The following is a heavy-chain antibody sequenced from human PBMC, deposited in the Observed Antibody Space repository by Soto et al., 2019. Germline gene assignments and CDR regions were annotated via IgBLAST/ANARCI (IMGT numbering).Heavy chain of an antibody. V-gene: IGHV1-18*01. CDR1: GYIFVNYG. J-gene: IGHJ6*02. CDR3: VMVDNYVTPTPQDV. D-gene: IGHD3-16*01. Sequence: QVQLVQCGYEVKKPGASVKVSCKASGYIFVNYGIAWVRQAPGQGLEWMGWISPYTGNTHSATKVQGRLTMTTDTSTSTAYMDLGSLTSDDTAVYYCVMVDNYVTPTPQDVWGQGTTVTVSS. CDR2: ISPYTGNT.